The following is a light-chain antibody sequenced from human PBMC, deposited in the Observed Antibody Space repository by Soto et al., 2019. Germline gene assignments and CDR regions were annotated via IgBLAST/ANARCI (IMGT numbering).Light chain of an antibody. CDR1: LRISNS. J-gene: IGKJ5*01. CDR3: QQRGEWPPGAT. V-gene: IGKV3-11*01. CDR2: EAS. Sequence: EIVLTQSPATLSLSPGERATLSCRASLRISNSLAWYQQKPGQAPRLLIYEASNRATGIPARFSGSGSGTDFTLTISSLEPEDFAVYYCQQRGEWPPGATFGQGTRLEIK.